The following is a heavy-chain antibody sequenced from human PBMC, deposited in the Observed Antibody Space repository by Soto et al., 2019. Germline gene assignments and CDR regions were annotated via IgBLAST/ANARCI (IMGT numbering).Heavy chain of an antibody. CDR1: GGSFSCYY. V-gene: IGHV4-34*01. CDR3: ARGSAMVRGGRNWFDP. Sequence: SETLSLTCAVYGGSFSCYYWGWIRQPPGKGLEWIGEINHSGSTNYNPSLKSRVTISVDTSKNQFSLKLSSVTAADTAVYYCARGSAMVRGGRNWFDPWGQGTLVTVSS. CDR2: INHSGST. D-gene: IGHD3-10*01. J-gene: IGHJ5*02.